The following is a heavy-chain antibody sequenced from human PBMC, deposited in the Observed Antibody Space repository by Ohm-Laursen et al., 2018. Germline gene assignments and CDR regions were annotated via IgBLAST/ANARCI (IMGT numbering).Heavy chain of an antibody. J-gene: IGHJ3*02. CDR2: INQDGNEI. CDR1: GFTFSDYY. D-gene: IGHD2-15*01. V-gene: IGHV3-7*03. Sequence: SLRLSCAASGFTFSDYYMSWIRQAPGRGLEWVADINQDGNEIYYVDSMKGRFTISRDNAKTSLFLQMSSLRAEDTAVYYCASLGYCSGGSCLWAFDIWGQGTMVTVSS. CDR3: ASLGYCSGGSCLWAFDI.